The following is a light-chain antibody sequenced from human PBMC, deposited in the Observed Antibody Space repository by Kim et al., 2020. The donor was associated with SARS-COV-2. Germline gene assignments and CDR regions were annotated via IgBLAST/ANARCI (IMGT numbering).Light chain of an antibody. CDR1: QSVSSSY. Sequence: LSLGESATLSCRASQSVSSSYLAWYQQKPGQAPRLLIYGASSRATGIPDRFSGSGSGTDFTLTISRLEPEDFAVYYCQQYGSSKTFGQGTKVDIK. V-gene: IGKV3-20*01. J-gene: IGKJ1*01. CDR2: GAS. CDR3: QQYGSSKT.